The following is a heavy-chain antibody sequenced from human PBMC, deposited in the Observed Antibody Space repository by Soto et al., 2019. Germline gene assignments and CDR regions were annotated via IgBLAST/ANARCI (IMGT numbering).Heavy chain of an antibody. Sequence: GGSLRLSCAASGFTFSSYGMHWVRQAPGKGLEWVAVISYDGSNKYYADSVKGRFTISRDNSKNTLYLQMNSLRAEDTAVYYCAKDLIPSEKPWAWGQGTLVTVSS. CDR1: GFTFSSYG. V-gene: IGHV3-30*18. CDR3: AKDLIPSEKPWA. D-gene: IGHD2-21*01. J-gene: IGHJ5*02. CDR2: ISYDGSNK.